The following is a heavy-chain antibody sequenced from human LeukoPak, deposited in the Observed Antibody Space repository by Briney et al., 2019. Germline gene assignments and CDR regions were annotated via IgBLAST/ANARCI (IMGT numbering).Heavy chain of an antibody. CDR3: ARDTDTAMVTD. CDR2: ISSSGSTI. CDR1: GLTFSSYE. D-gene: IGHD5-18*01. J-gene: IGHJ4*02. V-gene: IGHV3-48*03. Sequence: GGSLRLSCAASGLTFSSYEMNWVRQAPGKGLEWVSYISSSGSTIYYAASVKARFTISRDNAKNSLYLQMNSLRAEDTAVYYCARDTDTAMVTDWGQGILVTVSS.